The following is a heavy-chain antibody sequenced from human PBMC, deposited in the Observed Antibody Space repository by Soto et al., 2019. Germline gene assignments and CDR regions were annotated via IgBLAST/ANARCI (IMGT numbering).Heavy chain of an antibody. J-gene: IGHJ4*02. CDR2: VDPEESET. V-gene: IGHV1-69-2*01. D-gene: IGHD3-10*01. CDR1: GYTFTDHY. CDR3: AYGSGSYLHYFEY. Sequence: GASVKVSCKVSGYTFTDHYVHWVQQAPGKGLEWLGLVDPEESETIYAEKFQGRVTITAHTSTDTAYMELRSLRSEDTGVYYCAYGSGSYLHYFEYWGQGTLVTVSS.